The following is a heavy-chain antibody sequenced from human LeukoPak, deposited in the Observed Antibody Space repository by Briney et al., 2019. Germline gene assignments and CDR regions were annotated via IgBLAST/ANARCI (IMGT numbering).Heavy chain of an antibody. J-gene: IGHJ4*02. CDR3: AKGAVVVPDTGAYFDY. D-gene: IGHD2-2*01. CDR1: GFTCDDYA. V-gene: IGHV3-9*03. CDR2: ISWNSGSI. Sequence: GRSLRLSCAGSGFTCDDYAMHWVRQGPGKGLEWVSGISWNSGSIGYADSVKGRFTISRDNAKNSLYLQMNSLRAEDMALYYCAKGAVVVPDTGAYFDYWGQGTLVTVSS.